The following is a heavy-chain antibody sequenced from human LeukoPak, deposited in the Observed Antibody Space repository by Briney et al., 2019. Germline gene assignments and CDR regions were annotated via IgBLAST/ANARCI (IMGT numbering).Heavy chain of an antibody. Sequence: PGGSLRLSCAASGLTVSTNYMSWVRQAPGKGLEWVSDINWNGGSTGYADSVKGRFTISRDNAKNSLYLQMNSLRAEDTALYYCARGRGVSDYWGQGTLVTVSS. V-gene: IGHV3-20*04. J-gene: IGHJ4*02. CDR2: INWNGGST. CDR1: GLTVSTNY. CDR3: ARGRGVSDY. D-gene: IGHD3-10*01.